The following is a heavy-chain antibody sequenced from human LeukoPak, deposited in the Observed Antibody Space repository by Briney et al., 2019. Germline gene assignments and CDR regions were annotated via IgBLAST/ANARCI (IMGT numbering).Heavy chain of an antibody. J-gene: IGHJ3*02. CDR2: IDPNSGTT. CDR1: GYTFTAYY. Sequence: ASVKVSCKASGYTFTAYYLHWVRQAPGQGLEWMGWIDPNSGTTVYAQKFQGWVTMTRDTSISTAYMELSRLRSDDTAVYYCARGPYYYDSSGYYPDAFDIWGQGTMVTVSS. V-gene: IGHV1-2*04. D-gene: IGHD3-22*01. CDR3: ARGPYYYDSSGYYPDAFDI.